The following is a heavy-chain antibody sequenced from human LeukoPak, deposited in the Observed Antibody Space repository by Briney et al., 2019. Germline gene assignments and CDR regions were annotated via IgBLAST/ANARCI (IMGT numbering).Heavy chain of an antibody. Sequence: ASVKVSCKASGYTFTGYYMHWVRQAPGQGLEWMGWINPNSGGTNYAQKFQGRVTMTRDTSISTAYMELSRLRSDDTAVYYCARGAAAARPWYYYYMDVWGKGTTVTVSS. CDR2: INPNSGGT. V-gene: IGHV1-2*02. J-gene: IGHJ6*03. CDR3: ARGAAAARPWYYYYMDV. CDR1: GYTFTGYY. D-gene: IGHD6-6*01.